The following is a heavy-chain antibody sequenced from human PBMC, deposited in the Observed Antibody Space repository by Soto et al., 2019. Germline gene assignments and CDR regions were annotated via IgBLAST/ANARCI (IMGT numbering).Heavy chain of an antibody. D-gene: IGHD2-2*01. CDR1: GYTFTGYY. J-gene: IGHJ5*02. V-gene: IGHV1-2*04. CDR2: INPNSGGT. Sequence: GASVKVSCKASGYTFTGYYMHWVRQAPGQGLEWMGWINPNSGGTNYAQKFQGWVTMTRDTSISTAYMELSRLRSDDTAVYYCARGNIVVVTVYNWIDPRGQGTLVTVSS. CDR3: ARGNIVVVTVYNWIDP.